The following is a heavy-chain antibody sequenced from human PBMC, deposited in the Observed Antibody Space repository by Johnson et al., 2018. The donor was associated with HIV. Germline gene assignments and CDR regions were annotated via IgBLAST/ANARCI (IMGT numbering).Heavy chain of an antibody. J-gene: IGHJ3*02. CDR1: GFTFSSYG. Sequence: QVQLVESGGGVVQPGRSLRLSCAASGFTFSSYGMHWVRQAPGKGLEWLAVIWYDGSNKYYADSVKGRFTISRDNSKNTLYLQMNSLRAEDTAVYYCAKGGRLTMIVVSDAFDICGQGTMVTVSS. CDR3: AKGGRLTMIVVSDAFDI. CDR2: IWYDGSNK. D-gene: IGHD3-22*01. V-gene: IGHV3-33*06.